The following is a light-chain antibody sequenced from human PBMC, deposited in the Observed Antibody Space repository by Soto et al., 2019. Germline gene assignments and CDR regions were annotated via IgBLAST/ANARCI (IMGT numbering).Light chain of an antibody. CDR2: EVT. J-gene: IGLJ3*02. Sequence: QSVLTQPASVSGSPGQSITISCTGTSSDVGGYNYVSWYQQHPGKAPKVMIYEVTKRPSGVSDHFSGSKSGNTASLTISGLQAEDEADYYCCSYAGSSTLVFGGGTKVTVL. CDR3: CSYAGSSTLV. CDR1: SSDVGGYNY. V-gene: IGLV2-23*02.